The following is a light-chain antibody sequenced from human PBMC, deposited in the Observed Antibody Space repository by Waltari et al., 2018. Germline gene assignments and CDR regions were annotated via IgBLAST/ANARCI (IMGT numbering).Light chain of an antibody. CDR1: RSDVGGYNH. V-gene: IGLV2-14*03. CDR3: CSYAGSYTFV. Sequence: QSALTQPASVSGSPGQSIHISCPGTRSDVGGYNHVSWYQRPPGKAPKLMIYDVSHRPSGVSNRFSGSKSGNTASLTISGLQAEDEADYYCCSYAGSYTFVFGTGTKVTVL. J-gene: IGLJ1*01. CDR2: DVS.